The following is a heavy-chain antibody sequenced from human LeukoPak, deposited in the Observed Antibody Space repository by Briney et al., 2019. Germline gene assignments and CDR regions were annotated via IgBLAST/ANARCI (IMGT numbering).Heavy chain of an antibody. V-gene: IGHV3-74*01. CDR1: GFTFSSYW. CDR2: INSDGSST. D-gene: IGHD3-10*01. CDR3: ARGEGPMVRGRSYYYYMDV. J-gene: IGHJ6*03. Sequence: GSLRLSCAASGFTFSSYWMHWVRQAPGKGLVWVSRINSDGSSTSYADSVKGRFTISRDNAKNTLYLQMNSLRAEDTAVYYCARGEGPMVRGRSYYYYMDVWGKGTTVTISS.